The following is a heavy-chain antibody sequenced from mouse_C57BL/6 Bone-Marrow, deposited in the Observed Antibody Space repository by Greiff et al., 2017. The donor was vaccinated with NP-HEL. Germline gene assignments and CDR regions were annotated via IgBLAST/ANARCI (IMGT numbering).Heavy chain of an antibody. CDR3: ARDTLYDDSYVGYFDY. Sequence: QVQLQQSGPELVKPGASVKISCKASGYAFSSSWMNWVKQRPGKGLEWIGRIYPGDGGTNYNGKFKGKATLTADKSSSTAYMQLSSLTSEDSAVYFCARDTLYDDSYVGYFDYCGQGTTLTVSS. V-gene: IGHV1-82*01. D-gene: IGHD2-3*01. CDR1: GYAFSSSW. CDR2: IYPGDGGT. J-gene: IGHJ2*01.